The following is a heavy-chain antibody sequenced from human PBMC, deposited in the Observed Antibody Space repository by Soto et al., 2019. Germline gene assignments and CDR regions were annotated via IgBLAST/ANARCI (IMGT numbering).Heavy chain of an antibody. CDR2: IYPGDSDT. CDR1: GYSFTSYW. D-gene: IGHD1-26*01. Sequence: PGESLKISCKGSGYSFTSYWIGWVRQMPGKGLEWMGIIYPGDSDTRYSPSFQGQVTISADKSISTACLQWSSLKASDTAMYYCARPAVAGANSLVGFDYWGQGTLVTVSS. V-gene: IGHV5-51*01. J-gene: IGHJ4*02. CDR3: ARPAVAGANSLVGFDY.